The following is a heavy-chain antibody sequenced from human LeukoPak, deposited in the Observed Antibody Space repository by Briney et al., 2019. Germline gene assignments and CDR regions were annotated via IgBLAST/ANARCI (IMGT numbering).Heavy chain of an antibody. J-gene: IGHJ5*02. V-gene: IGHV4-31*03. CDR1: GGSISSGGYY. Sequence: ASETLSLTCTVSGGSISSGGYYWSWIRQHPGKGLEWIGYIYYSGSTYYNPSLKSRVTISVDTSKNQFSLKLSSVTAADTAVYYCARVGGPDDFWSGYPTNWFDPWGQGTLVTVSS. CDR3: ARVGGPDDFWSGYPTNWFDP. D-gene: IGHD3-3*01. CDR2: IYYSGST.